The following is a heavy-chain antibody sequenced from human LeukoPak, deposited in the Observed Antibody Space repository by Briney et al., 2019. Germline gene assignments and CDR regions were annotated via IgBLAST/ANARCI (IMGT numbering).Heavy chain of an antibody. Sequence: GGSLRLSCAASGFTVSSNYMSWVRQAPGKGLEWVSVIYSGGSTYYADSVKGRFTISRDNSKNTLYLQMNSLRAEDTAVYYCASLTQSRWLQSDYWGQGTLVTVSS. J-gene: IGHJ4*02. V-gene: IGHV3-53*01. CDR1: GFTVSSNY. CDR2: IYSGGST. CDR3: ASLTQSRWLQSDY. D-gene: IGHD5-24*01.